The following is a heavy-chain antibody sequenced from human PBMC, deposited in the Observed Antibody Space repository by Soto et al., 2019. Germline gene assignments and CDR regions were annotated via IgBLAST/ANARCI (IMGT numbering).Heavy chain of an antibody. CDR3: ARDYSSGWCLDY. CDR2: ISYDGNNK. V-gene: IGHV3-30-3*01. CDR1: GFPFSAEA. Sequence: QGQLVESGGGVVQPGNSLRLSCAGSGFPFSAEAMHWVRQAPGKGLEWVAAISYDGNNKNHADSVKGRFTVSRDNSKNTLYLQIYSLRPEDTAVYYCARDYSSGWCLDYWGQGSLVTVSS. D-gene: IGHD6-13*01. J-gene: IGHJ4*02.